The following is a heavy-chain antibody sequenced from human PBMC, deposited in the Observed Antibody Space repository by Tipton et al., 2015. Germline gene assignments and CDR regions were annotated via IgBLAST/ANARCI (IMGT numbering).Heavy chain of an antibody. Sequence: SLRLSCAASGFTFSSYGMHWVRQAPGKGLEWVALIWYAGNNKYCADSVKGRFTISRDNSKKTLYLQMNSLRAEDTAVYYCARDIVDFDSWGQGTLVTVSS. CDR3: ARDIVDFDS. CDR1: GFTFSSYG. V-gene: IGHV3-33*01. J-gene: IGHJ4*02. CDR2: IWYAGNNK. D-gene: IGHD1-26*01.